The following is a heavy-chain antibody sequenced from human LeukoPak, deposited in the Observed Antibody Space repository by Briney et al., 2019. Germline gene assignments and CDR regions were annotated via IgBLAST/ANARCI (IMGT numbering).Heavy chain of an antibody. CDR3: ARDTYGGFDY. Sequence: GGSLRLSCAASGFTVSSNYMSWVRQAPGKGLEWVASISHDGSEKYYVDSVKGRFTISRDNAKNSLYLQMNSLRADDTAVYYCARDTYGGFDYWGQGTLVTVSS. V-gene: IGHV3-7*01. J-gene: IGHJ4*02. D-gene: IGHD4-23*01. CDR2: ISHDGSEK. CDR1: GFTVSSNY.